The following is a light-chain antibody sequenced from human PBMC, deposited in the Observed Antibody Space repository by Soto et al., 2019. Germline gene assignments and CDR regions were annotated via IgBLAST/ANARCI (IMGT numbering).Light chain of an antibody. V-gene: IGKV1-27*01. CDR1: QDIANY. Sequence: DIQMPQSPSSLSASVGDRVTITCRASQDIANYLAWYQQKPGRVPKLLIYAAITLQSGVPSRFSGSGSGTDFALTISSLQPEDVATYYCQKYYNAPRTFGKGTKVEV. CDR2: AAI. J-gene: IGKJ1*01. CDR3: QKYYNAPRT.